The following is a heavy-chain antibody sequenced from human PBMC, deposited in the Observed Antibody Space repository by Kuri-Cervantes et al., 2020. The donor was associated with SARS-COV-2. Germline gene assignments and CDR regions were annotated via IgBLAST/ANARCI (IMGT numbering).Heavy chain of an antibody. CDR3: ARSPGIAAAGTNWFDP. D-gene: IGHD6-13*01. J-gene: IGHJ5*02. Sequence: SETLSLTCTVSGYSISSGYYWGWIRQPPGKGLEWIGSIYHSGSTYYNPSLKSRVTISVDTSKNQFSLKLSSVTAADTAVYYCARSPGIAAAGTNWFDPWGQGTLVTVSS. CDR1: GYSISSGYY. CDR2: IYHSGST. V-gene: IGHV4-38-2*02.